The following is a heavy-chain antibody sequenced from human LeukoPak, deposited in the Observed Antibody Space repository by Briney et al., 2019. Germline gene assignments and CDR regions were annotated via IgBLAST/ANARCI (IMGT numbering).Heavy chain of an antibody. D-gene: IGHD4-23*01. CDR2: FYGVGGT. Sequence: GGSLRLSCAASGFTVSNTYMGWIRQVPGKGLEWVSVFYGVGGTYYADSVKGRFTISRHISKNTLYLQMNRLRSEDTAMYHCARPNGGGFDHWGQGTLVTVSS. CDR3: ARPNGGGFDH. V-gene: IGHV3-53*04. J-gene: IGHJ4*02. CDR1: GFTVSNTY.